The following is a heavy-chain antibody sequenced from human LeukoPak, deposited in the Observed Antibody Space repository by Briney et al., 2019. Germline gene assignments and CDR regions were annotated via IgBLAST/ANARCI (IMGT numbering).Heavy chain of an antibody. CDR2: VNHSGST. CDR1: GGSLSGYY. D-gene: IGHD6-6*01. Sequence: SETLSLTCAVYGGSLSGYYWSWIRQPPGKGLEWIGEVNHSGSTNYNPSLKSRVTISVDTSKNQFSLKLSSVTAADTAVYYCARGRKQLVRGYFDYWGQGTLVTVSS. V-gene: IGHV4-34*01. J-gene: IGHJ4*02. CDR3: ARGRKQLVRGYFDY.